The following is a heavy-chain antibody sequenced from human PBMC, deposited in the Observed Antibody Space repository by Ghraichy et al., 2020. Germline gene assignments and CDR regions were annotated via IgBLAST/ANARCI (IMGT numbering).Heavy chain of an antibody. V-gene: IGHV4-31*03. Sequence: LRLSCTVSGGSISSGGYYWSWIRQHPGKGLEWIGYIYYSGSTYYNPSLKSRVTISVDTSKNQFSLKLSSVTAADTAVYYCARFNYYDSSGLDYWGQGTLVTVSS. CDR2: IYYSGST. CDR3: ARFNYYDSSGLDY. CDR1: GGSISSGGYY. D-gene: IGHD3-22*01. J-gene: IGHJ4*02.